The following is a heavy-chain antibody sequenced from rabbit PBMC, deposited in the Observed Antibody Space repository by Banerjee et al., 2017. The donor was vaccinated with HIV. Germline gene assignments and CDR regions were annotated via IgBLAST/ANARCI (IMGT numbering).Heavy chain of an antibody. J-gene: IGHJ4*01. CDR3: ARENGYTGDGWYLDL. CDR2: INTITGDT. Sequence: QEQLEESGGDLVKPEGSLTLTCTASAFSFSNKYVMCWVRQAPGKGLEWIACINTITGDTVYATWAKGRFTISKASWTTVTLQMTSLTAADTATYFCARENGYTGDGWYLDLWGPGTLVTVS. V-gene: IGHV1S45*01. CDR1: AFSFSNKYV. D-gene: IGHD4-2*01.